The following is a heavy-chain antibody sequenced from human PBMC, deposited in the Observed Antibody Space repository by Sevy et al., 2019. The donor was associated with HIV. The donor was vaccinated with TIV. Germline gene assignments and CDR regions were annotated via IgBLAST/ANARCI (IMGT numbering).Heavy chain of an antibody. D-gene: IGHD6-19*01. CDR3: AREGGASRAWFENWFGP. J-gene: IGHJ5*02. V-gene: IGHV4-4*07. CDR2: IYSNGNS. CDR1: CGSITSYS. Sequence: SETLSLTCTVSCGSITSYSWSWIRQPAGKGLEWLGRIYSNGNSNYNPSLKSRVTMSVDTSKNQFSLKLTSVNDADTAVYLCAREGGASRAWFENWFGPWGQGTLVTVSS.